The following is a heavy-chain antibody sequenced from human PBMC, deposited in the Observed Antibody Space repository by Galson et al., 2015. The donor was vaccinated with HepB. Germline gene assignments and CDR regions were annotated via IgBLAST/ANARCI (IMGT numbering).Heavy chain of an antibody. CDR2: INAGNGNT. D-gene: IGHD2-2*01. V-gene: IGHV1-3*01. Sequence: SVKVSCKASGYTFTSYAMHWVRQAPGQRLEWMGWINAGNGNTKYSQKFQGRVTITRDTSASTAYMELRSLRSDDTAVYYCARDLRGCSSTSCPFDYWGQGTLVTVSS. J-gene: IGHJ4*02. CDR3: ARDLRGCSSTSCPFDY. CDR1: GYTFTSYA.